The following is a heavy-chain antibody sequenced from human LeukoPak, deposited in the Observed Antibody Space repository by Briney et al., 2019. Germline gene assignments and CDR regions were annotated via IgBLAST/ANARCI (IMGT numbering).Heavy chain of an antibody. D-gene: IGHD2-2*01. CDR1: GGSFSGYY. V-gene: IGHV4-34*01. J-gene: IGHJ6*02. CDR2: INHSGSI. CDR3: ARGGSRKSYYYYGMDV. Sequence: PSETLSLTCAVYGGSFSGYYWSWIRQPPGKGLEWIGEINHSGSINYNPSLKSRVTISVDTSKNQFSLKLSSVTAADTAVYYCARGGSRKSYYYYGMDVWGQGTTVTVSS.